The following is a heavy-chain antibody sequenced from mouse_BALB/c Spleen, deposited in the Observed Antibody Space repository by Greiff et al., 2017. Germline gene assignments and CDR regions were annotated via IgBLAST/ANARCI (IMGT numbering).Heavy chain of an antibody. Sequence: QVQLKESGAELVRPGSSVKISCKASGYAFSSYWMNWVKQRPGQGFEWIGQIYPGDGDTNYNGKFKGKATLTADKSSSTAYMQLSSLTSEDSAVYFCARDGDYDESFDYWGQGTTLTVSS. CDR2: IYPGDGDT. CDR1: GYAFSSYW. J-gene: IGHJ2*01. D-gene: IGHD2-4*01. V-gene: IGHV1-80*01. CDR3: ARDGDYDESFDY.